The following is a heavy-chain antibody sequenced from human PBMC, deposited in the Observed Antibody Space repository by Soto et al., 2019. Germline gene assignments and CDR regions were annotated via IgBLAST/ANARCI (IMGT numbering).Heavy chain of an antibody. CDR1: GFTFCSYS. CDR2: ISSRNNDM. V-gene: IGHV3-21*01. Sequence: EVQLVESGGGLVKPGGSLRLSCAASGFTFCSYSMNWVRQAPGKGLEWVSTISSRNNDMYYVDSVKGRFTISRDNARNSVYLQMNSLRADDTAVYYCARDVHGGFCGAWGQGTLVTVSS. D-gene: IGHD2-21*01. J-gene: IGHJ5*02. CDR3: ARDVHGGFCGA.